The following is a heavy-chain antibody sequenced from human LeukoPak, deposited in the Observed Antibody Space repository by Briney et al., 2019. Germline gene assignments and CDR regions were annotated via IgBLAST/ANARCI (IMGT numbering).Heavy chain of an antibody. CDR1: GGSISSSSYY. V-gene: IGHV4-39*07. J-gene: IGHJ5*02. Sequence: SETLSLTCTVSGGSISSSSYYWGWIRQPPGKGLEWIGSIYYSGSTYYNPSLKSRVTISVDTSKNQFSLKLSSVTAADTAVYYCARDPSPVVVVAATPAPWFDPWGQGTLVTVSS. D-gene: IGHD2-15*01. CDR2: IYYSGST. CDR3: ARDPSPVVVVAATPAPWFDP.